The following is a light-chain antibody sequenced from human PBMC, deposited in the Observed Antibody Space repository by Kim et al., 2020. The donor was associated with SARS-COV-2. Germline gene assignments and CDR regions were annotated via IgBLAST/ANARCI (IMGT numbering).Light chain of an antibody. V-gene: IGKV1-39*01. J-gene: IGKJ2*01. CDR3: QESYSTPYT. CDR2: AAS. CDR1: QNISSY. Sequence: DIQMTQSPSSLSASVGDRVTIICRASQNISSYLNWYQQKPGKAPKLLIYAASRLQSGVRSRFSGSGSGTHFTLTISSLQPEDFATYFCQESYSTPYTCGQGPKLEI.